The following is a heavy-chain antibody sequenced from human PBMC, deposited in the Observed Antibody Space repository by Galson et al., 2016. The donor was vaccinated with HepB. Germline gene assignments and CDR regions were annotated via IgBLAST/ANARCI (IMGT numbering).Heavy chain of an antibody. J-gene: IGHJ6*02. CDR1: GFTFSDYY. V-gene: IGHV3-11*01. Sequence: SLRLSCAASGFTFSDYYMSWIRQAPGKGLEWVSYISSSGSTRYYADSVKGRFTISRDNAKNSLYLQMNSLRAEDTAVYYCASDVATKGVTYYYYGMDVWGHGTTVTVSS. CDR2: ISSSGSTR. D-gene: IGHD5-12*01. CDR3: ASDVATKGVTYYYYGMDV.